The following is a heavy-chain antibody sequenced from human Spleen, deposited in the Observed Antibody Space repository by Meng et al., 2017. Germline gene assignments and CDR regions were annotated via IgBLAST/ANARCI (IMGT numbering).Heavy chain of an antibody. CDR1: GDSISSSDYY. V-gene: IGHV4-39*01. CDR3: ARHKGYSYGYLYFDY. Sequence: QLHLPESGPGPVRASETLSLISPSSGDSISSSDYYWGWIRQPPGKGLEWIGSMYYSGNIYYNPSLKSRVTISVDTSKNQFSLKVTSVTAADTAVFYCARHKGYSYGYLYFDYWGQGTLVTVSS. J-gene: IGHJ4*02. CDR2: MYYSGNI. D-gene: IGHD5-18*01.